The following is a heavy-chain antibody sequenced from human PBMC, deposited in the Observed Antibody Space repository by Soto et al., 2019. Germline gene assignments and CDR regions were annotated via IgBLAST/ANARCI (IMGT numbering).Heavy chain of an antibody. CDR2: INQDGSEK. D-gene: IGHD1-26*01. V-gene: IGHV3-7*04. Sequence: EVHLVESGGGLVQTGGSLRLSCAIFESTVSRDWMNWVRQAPGKGLEWVAHINQDGSEKYYVDSVKGRFTISRDNAKKSRYLQMTSLRPAYAAMYYCSGGVGDAFWGQGTLVTVSS. J-gene: IGHJ4*02. CDR3: SGGVGDAF. CDR1: ESTVSRDW.